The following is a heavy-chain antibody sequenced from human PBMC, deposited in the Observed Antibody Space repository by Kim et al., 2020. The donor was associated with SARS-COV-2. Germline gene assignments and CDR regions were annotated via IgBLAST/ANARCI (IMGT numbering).Heavy chain of an antibody. CDR2: IYSGGST. J-gene: IGHJ2*01. V-gene: IGHV3-66*01. CDR3: ARVPSSVSWDFDL. Sequence: GGSLRLSCAASGFTVSSNYMSWVRQAPGKGLEWVSVIYSGGSTYYADSVKGRFTISRDNSKNTLYLQMNSLRAEDTAVYYCARVPSSVSWDFDLWGRGTLVTVSS. D-gene: IGHD6-6*01. CDR1: GFTVSSNY.